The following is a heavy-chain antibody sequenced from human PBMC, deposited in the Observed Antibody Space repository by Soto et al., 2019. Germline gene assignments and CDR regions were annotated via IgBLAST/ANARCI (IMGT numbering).Heavy chain of an antibody. CDR1: GGSISSGGHY. V-gene: IGHV4-31*03. Sequence: SETLSLTCTVSGGSISSGGHYWNWIRQHPGKGQERIGYIYYSGSTYYNPSLKRRVTISVNTTKNQFSLKLSSVTAADTAVYYCARRNTVAHAFDIWGQGTMVTVSS. J-gene: IGHJ3*02. D-gene: IGHD4-17*01. CDR2: IYYSGST. CDR3: ARRNTVAHAFDI.